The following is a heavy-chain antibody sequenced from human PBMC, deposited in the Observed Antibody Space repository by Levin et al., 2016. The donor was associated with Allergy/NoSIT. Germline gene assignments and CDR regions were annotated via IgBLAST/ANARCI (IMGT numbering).Heavy chain of an antibody. V-gene: IGHV3-11*06. Sequence: GESLKISCAASGFTFSDYYMSWIRQAPGKGLEWVSYISSSSSYTNYADSVKGRFTISRDNAKNSLYLQMNSLRAEDTAVYYCARDLIVGAINWFDPWGQGTLVTVSS. CDR3: ARDLIVGAINWFDP. J-gene: IGHJ5*02. D-gene: IGHD1-26*01. CDR2: ISSSSSYT. CDR1: GFTFSDYY.